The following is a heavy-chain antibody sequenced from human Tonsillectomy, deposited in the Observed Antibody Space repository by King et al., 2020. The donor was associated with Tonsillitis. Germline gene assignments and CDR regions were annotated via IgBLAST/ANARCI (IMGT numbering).Heavy chain of an antibody. V-gene: IGHV3-11*05. CDR1: GFTFSDFY. J-gene: IGHJ3*02. Sequence: VQLVESGGGLVKPGGSLRLSCAASGFTFSDFYMSWVRQAPGKGLEWISYISSSSSYTNYAVSVRGRFSISRENAKNSLYLQMNSLRADDTAVYYCARVNFGSSGLDAFDIWGQGTMVTVSS. D-gene: IGHD6-25*01. CDR3: ARVNFGSSGLDAFDI. CDR2: ISSSSSYT.